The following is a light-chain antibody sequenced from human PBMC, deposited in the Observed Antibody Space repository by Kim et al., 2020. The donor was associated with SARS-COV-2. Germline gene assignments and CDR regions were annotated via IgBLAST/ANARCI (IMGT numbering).Light chain of an antibody. J-gene: IGLJ2*01. CDR1: QLGDKF. CDR2: QDR. Sequence: SYELTQPPSVSVSPGQTVSISCSGDQLGDKFASWYQRKPGQSPIMVIYQDRKRPSGIPERFSASNSGNTATLTISVAQPMDEADYFCQAWDTSTAVVFGGGPQPTV. CDR3: QAWDTSTAVV. V-gene: IGLV3-1*01.